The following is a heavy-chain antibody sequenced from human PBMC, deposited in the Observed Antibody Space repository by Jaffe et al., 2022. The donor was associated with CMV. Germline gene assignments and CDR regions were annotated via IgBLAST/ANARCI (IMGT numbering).Heavy chain of an antibody. V-gene: IGHV3-7*01. CDR2: IKQDGSEK. D-gene: IGHD6-13*01. CDR3: AREGSSWPNSYYYYYGMDV. J-gene: IGHJ6*02. Sequence: EVQLVESGGGLVQPGGSLRLSCAASGFTFSSYWMSWVRQAPGKGLEWVANIKQDGSEKYYVDSVKGRFTISRDNAKNSLYLQMNSLRAEDTAVYYCAREGSSWPNSYYYYYGMDVWGQGTTVTVSS. CDR1: GFTFSSYW.